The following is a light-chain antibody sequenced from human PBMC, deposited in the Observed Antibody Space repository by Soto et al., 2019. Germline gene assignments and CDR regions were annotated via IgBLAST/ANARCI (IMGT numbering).Light chain of an antibody. CDR2: GAS. Sequence: EIVMTQSPATLSVSPGERATLTCRASQNVNTNLAWYQQKLGQAPRLLIFGASTRATGVPARFSGSGSGTEFTLTISSLQSDDFAVYYCQQYTNRPPWTFGQGTKVDMK. V-gene: IGKV3-15*01. J-gene: IGKJ1*01. CDR3: QQYTNRPPWT. CDR1: QNVNTN.